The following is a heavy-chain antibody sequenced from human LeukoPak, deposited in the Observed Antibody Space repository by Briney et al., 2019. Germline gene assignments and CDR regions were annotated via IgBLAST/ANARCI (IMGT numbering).Heavy chain of an antibody. CDR3: ARIWSDQIGTDY. D-gene: IGHD3-3*01. Sequence: ASVKVSCKASGYTFTSYGISWVRQAPGQGLEWMGWISAYNGNTNYAQKFQGRVTMTRDTSTSTVYMELSSLRSEDTAVYYCARIWSDQIGTDYWGQGTLVTVSS. CDR1: GYTFTSYG. CDR2: ISAYNGNT. V-gene: IGHV1-18*01. J-gene: IGHJ4*02.